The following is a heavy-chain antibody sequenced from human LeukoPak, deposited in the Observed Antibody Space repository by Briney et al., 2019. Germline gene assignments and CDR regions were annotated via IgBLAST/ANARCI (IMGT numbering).Heavy chain of an antibody. Sequence: GASVKVSCKVSGYTLTELSMHWVRQAPGKGLEWMGGFVPEDGETIYAQKFQGRVTMTEDTSTDTAYMELSSLRSEDTAVYYCARGGERVGGSYLFPWGQGTLVTVSS. D-gene: IGHD1-26*01. CDR2: FVPEDGET. CDR1: GYTLTELS. J-gene: IGHJ5*02. V-gene: IGHV1-24*01. CDR3: ARGGERVGGSYLFP.